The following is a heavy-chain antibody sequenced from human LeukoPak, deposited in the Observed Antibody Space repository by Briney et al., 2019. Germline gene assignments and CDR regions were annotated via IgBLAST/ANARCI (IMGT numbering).Heavy chain of an antibody. D-gene: IGHD4-17*01. J-gene: IGHJ4*02. V-gene: IGHV3-33*01. CDR3: ARDRAVTTFVFDY. Sequence: GGSLRLSCAASGFTFSSYGMHWVRQAPGKGLEWVAVIWYDGSNKYYADSVKGRFTISRDNSKNTLYLQMNSLRAEDTAVYYCARDRAVTTFVFDYWGQGTLVTVLS. CDR2: IWYDGSNK. CDR1: GFTFSSYG.